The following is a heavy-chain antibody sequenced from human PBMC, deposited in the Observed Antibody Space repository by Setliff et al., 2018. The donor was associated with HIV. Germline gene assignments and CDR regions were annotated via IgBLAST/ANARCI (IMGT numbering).Heavy chain of an antibody. V-gene: IGHV1-69-2*01. D-gene: IGHD2-2*01. CDR1: GYTFTDYY. J-gene: IGHJ6*03. CDR2: VDPEDGET. CDR3: ATGVGVVPAARVNPYYYYYMDV. Sequence: ASVKVSCKASGYTFTDYYMHWVQQAPGKGLEWMGRVDPEDGETIYAEKFQGRVTITADTSTGTAYMELSSLRSEDTAVYYCATGVGVVPAARVNPYYYYYMDVWGKGTTVTVS.